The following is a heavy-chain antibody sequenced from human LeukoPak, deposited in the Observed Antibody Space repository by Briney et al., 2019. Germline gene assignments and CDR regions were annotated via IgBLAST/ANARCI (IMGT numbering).Heavy chain of an antibody. CDR3: ARGSRRKTYSGSDHFDY. Sequence: GGSLRLSCAASGFTFSDYYMSWIRQAPGKGLEWVSYISGSGTTIYYADSVKGRFTVSRDNAKNSLYLQMNSLRAEDTAVYYCARGSRRKTYSGSDHFDYWGQGTLVTVSS. CDR2: ISGSGTTI. V-gene: IGHV3-11*04. D-gene: IGHD1-26*01. J-gene: IGHJ4*02. CDR1: GFTFSDYY.